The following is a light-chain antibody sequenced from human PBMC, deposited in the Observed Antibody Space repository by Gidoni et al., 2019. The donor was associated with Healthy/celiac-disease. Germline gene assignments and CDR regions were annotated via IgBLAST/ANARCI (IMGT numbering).Light chain of an antibody. CDR1: QSVRSN. CDR2: GAS. V-gene: IGKV3-15*01. J-gene: IGKJ4*01. CDR3: QQYNNWPLT. Sequence: EIVITQSPATLSVSPGESATLSCRASQSVRSNLAWYQQKPGQAPSLLIYGASTRATGIPARFSGSGSGTEFTLTISSLQSEDFAVYYCQQYNNWPLTFGGGTKVEIK.